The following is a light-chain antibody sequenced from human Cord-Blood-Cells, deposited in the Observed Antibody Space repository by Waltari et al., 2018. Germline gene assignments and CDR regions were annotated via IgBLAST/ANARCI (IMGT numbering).Light chain of an antibody. CDR3: QQYYSTPFT. V-gene: IGKV4-1*01. J-gene: IGKJ3*01. Sequence: DIVMTQSPDSLAVSLGERATINSKSSQSVLYRSNNKNYLAWYQQKPGQPPKLLIYWASTRESGVPDRFSGSGSGTDFTLTISSLQAEDVAVYYCQQYYSTPFTFGPGTKVDIK. CDR1: QSVLYRSNNKNY. CDR2: WAS.